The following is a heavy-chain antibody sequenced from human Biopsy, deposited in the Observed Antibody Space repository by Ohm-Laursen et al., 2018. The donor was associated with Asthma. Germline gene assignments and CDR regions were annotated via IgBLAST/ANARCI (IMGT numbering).Heavy chain of an antibody. D-gene: IGHD3-22*01. CDR1: RGSLRVYV. V-gene: IGHV4-34*01. Sequence: SDTLSLTCGVYRGSLRVYVWSWIRQPPGKGLEWIGESNQGGSPTFNPSLKSRVTISRDTSKNQFPLRLSSVTAADTAMYYCARIPRRSGSYFVDYWGQGTLVTVSS. CDR2: SNQGGSP. J-gene: IGHJ4*02. CDR3: ARIPRRSGSYFVDY.